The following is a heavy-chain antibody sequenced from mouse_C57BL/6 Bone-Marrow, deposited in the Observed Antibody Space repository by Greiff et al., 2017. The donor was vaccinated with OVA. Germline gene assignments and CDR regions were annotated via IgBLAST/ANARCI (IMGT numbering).Heavy chain of an antibody. CDR2: INPYNGGT. Sequence: EVKLQESGPVLVKPGASVKMSCKASGYTFTDYYMNWVKQSHGKSLEWIGVINPYNGGTSYNQKFKGKATLTVDKSSSTAYMELNSLTSEDSAVYYCARCDYYAMDYWGQGTSVTVSS. J-gene: IGHJ4*01. V-gene: IGHV1-19*01. CDR1: GYTFTDYY. CDR3: ARCDYYAMDY.